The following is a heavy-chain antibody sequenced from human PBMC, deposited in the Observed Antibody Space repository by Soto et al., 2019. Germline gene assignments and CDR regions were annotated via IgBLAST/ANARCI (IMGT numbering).Heavy chain of an antibody. V-gene: IGHV1-69*12. J-gene: IGHJ6*02. CDR3: ARESCISTSCYGYYYGMDV. CDR1: GGTFSSYA. CDR2: IIPIFGTA. Sequence: QVQLVQSGAEVKKPGSSVKVSCKASGGTFSSYAISWVRQAPGQGLEWMGGIIPIFGTANYAQKFQGRVTITADESTSTGYMELSSLRSEDTAVYYCARESCISTSCYGYYYGMDVWGQGTTVTVSS. D-gene: IGHD2-2*01.